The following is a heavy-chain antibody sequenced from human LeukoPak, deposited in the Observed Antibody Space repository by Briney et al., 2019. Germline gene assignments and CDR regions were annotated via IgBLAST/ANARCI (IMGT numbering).Heavy chain of an antibody. CDR3: AKGAYDYIEIGYFDS. V-gene: IGHV3-23*01. Sequence: GGSLRLSCAASGFTSTDYAMNWVRQAPGKGPEWVSVLIGSSGSTDYADSVKGRFTISRDNSKNTLFLQMNSLRAEDAAIYYCAKGAYDYIEIGYFDSWGQGTLVTVSS. CDR2: LIGSSGST. D-gene: IGHD5-12*01. CDR1: GFTSTDYA. J-gene: IGHJ4*02.